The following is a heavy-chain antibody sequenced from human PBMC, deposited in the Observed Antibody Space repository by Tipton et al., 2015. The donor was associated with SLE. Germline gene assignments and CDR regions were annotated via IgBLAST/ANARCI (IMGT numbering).Heavy chain of an antibody. CDR3: AGAWQGYCSGGTCYVLDY. Sequence: TLSLTCTVSCVSLSSSYWTYIPQPPGQGLEWIGYISNSETTNYNPSLKSRVTISVDTSKNQFSLKLRSVTAADTAVYYCAGAWQGYCSGGTCYVLDYWGQGTLVTVSS. CDR2: ISNSETT. V-gene: IGHV4-59*01. D-gene: IGHD2-15*01. J-gene: IGHJ4*02. CDR1: CVSLSSSY.